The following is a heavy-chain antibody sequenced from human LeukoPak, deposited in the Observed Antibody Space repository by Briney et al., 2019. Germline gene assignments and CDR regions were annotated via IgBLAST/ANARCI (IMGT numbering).Heavy chain of an antibody. CDR2: IYYSGST. D-gene: IGHD4-11*01. J-gene: IGHJ3*02. V-gene: IGHV4-39*01. CDR1: GGPVSSSEYY. Sequence: SETLSLTCTVSGGPVSSSEYYCDWIRQPPGKGLQWIGTIYYSGSTSYNPSLKSRVTISIDTFKNQLSLNLTSVTAADTAVYCCARRPMSNRAFDIWGQGTMVTVSS. CDR3: ARRPMSNRAFDI.